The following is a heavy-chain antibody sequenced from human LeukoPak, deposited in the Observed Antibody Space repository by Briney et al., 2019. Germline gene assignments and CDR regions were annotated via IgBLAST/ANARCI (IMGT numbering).Heavy chain of an antibody. V-gene: IGHV3-20*01. Sequence: GGPLRLSCAVSGFTFDDYGLSWARQAPGKGLEWVSGINWNGGSTGYADSVKGRFTISRDNAKNSLYLQMNSLRAEDTALYHCARGPDYGDYPRPLDIWGQGTMVTVSS. CDR2: INWNGGST. D-gene: IGHD4-17*01. J-gene: IGHJ3*02. CDR1: GFTFDDYG. CDR3: ARGPDYGDYPRPLDI.